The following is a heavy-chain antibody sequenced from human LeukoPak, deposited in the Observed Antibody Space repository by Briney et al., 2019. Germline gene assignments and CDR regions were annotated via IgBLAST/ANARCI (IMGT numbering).Heavy chain of an antibody. V-gene: IGHV3-9*01. J-gene: IGHJ4*02. CDR1: GFTFSSYW. CDR3: AKVKDYYGSGFDY. D-gene: IGHD3-10*01. CDR2: LSWNSGNI. Sequence: GGSLRLSCAASGFTFSSYWMSWVRQAPGKGLEWVSGLSWNSGNIGYADSVKGRFTISRDNAKNSLYLQMNSLRAEDTALYYCAKVKDYYGSGFDYWGQGTLVTVSS.